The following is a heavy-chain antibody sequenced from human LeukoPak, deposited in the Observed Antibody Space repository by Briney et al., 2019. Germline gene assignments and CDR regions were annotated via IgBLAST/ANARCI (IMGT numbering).Heavy chain of an antibody. D-gene: IGHD6-25*01. Sequence: ASVKVSCKASEYTFTTYDINWVRQATGQGLEWMGWMNPKSGNTGYAQKFQGRVTMTRNTSISTAYMGLSSLRSEDTAVYYCARRNSAQRPPRTMDVWGQGTTVTVSS. CDR3: ARRNSAQRPPRTMDV. V-gene: IGHV1-8*01. J-gene: IGHJ6*02. CDR1: EYTFTTYD. CDR2: MNPKSGNT.